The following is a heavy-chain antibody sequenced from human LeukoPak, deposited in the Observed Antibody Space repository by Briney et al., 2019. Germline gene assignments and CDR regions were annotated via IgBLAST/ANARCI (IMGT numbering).Heavy chain of an antibody. D-gene: IGHD3-10*01. V-gene: IGHV4-39*07. Sequence: SETLSLTCTVSGGSISSSSYYWGWIRQPPGKGLEWIGEINHSGSTNYNPSLMSRVTISVDTSKNQFSLKLSSVTAADTAVYYCARRGTMVRGVKSSPFDYWDQGTLVTVSS. CDR1: GGSISSSSYY. CDR3: ARRGTMVRGVKSSPFDY. J-gene: IGHJ4*02. CDR2: INHSGST.